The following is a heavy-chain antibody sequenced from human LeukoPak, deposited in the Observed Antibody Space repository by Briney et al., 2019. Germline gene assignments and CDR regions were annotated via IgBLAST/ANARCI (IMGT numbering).Heavy chain of an antibody. D-gene: IGHD3-10*01. CDR1: GFTFSTYA. CDR2: ISTSGRTT. J-gene: IGHJ3*02. V-gene: IGHV3-23*01. CDR3: AKGLNAYGSGSYSHLGAFDM. Sequence: PGGSLRLSCAASGFTFSTYAMSWVRQAPGKGLEWVSTISTSGRTTYYADSVKGRFTIPRDNSKNTLFLQMNSLRAEDTAVYYCAKGLNAYGSGSYSHLGAFDMWGQGTMVTVSS.